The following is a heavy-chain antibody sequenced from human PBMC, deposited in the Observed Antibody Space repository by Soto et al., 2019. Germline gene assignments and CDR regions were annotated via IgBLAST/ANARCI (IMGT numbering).Heavy chain of an antibody. CDR1: GGSISSYY. CDR2: IYYSGST. Sequence: SETLSLTCTVSGGSISSYYWSWIRQPPGKGLEWIGYIYYSGSTNYNPSLKSRVTISVDTSKNQFSLKLSSVTAADTAVYYCARDTGANWFDPWGQGTLVTVSS. CDR3: ARDTGANWFDP. J-gene: IGHJ5*02. V-gene: IGHV4-59*01. D-gene: IGHD1-26*01.